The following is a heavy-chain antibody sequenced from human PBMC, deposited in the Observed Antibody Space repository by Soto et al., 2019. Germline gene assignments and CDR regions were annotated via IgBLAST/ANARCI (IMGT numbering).Heavy chain of an antibody. CDR1: GGSIRSGSNY. D-gene: IGHD3-10*01. CDR3: VRQTIVRGVLSWFDP. V-gene: IGHV4-39*01. J-gene: IGHJ5*02. Sequence: QLQLQESGPRLVKPSETLSLICSVSGGSIRSGSNYCAWIRHPPGKGHDWTGTVYYNGNSYYNASLKSRATICAETSKNQFSLKLSSVSAADTAGYYCVRQTIVRGVLSWFDPWGQGTLVTVSS. CDR2: VYYNGNS.